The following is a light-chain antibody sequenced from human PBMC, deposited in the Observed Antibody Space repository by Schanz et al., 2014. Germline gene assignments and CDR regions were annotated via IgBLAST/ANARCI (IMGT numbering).Light chain of an antibody. V-gene: IGLV2-14*03. CDR2: DVS. J-gene: IGLJ1*01. Sequence: QSALTQPASVSGSPGQSITISCTGTSSDVGGYNYVSWYQQHPGKAPKLMIYDVSNRPSGVSNRFSGSKSGNTASLTISGLQAEDEADYYCSSYTTSITLAFGTGTKVTVL. CDR1: SSDVGGYNY. CDR3: SSYTTSITLA.